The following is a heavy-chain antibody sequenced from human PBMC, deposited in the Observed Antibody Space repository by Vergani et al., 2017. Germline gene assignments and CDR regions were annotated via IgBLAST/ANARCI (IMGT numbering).Heavy chain of an antibody. CDR3: GRVADIYGLGIRLLDV. J-gene: IGHJ4*02. Sequence: QVRLQESGPGLVKPSETLSLTCTVSGGSMSGYYWSWIRQPPGKELEWIRYMYHSGSTNYNPSLETRVTISGDTSKNQFSLKLNSVSAADTAVYYCGRVADIYGLGIRLLDVWGEGILVTVSS. D-gene: IGHD5-18*01. V-gene: IGHV4-59*01. CDR2: MYHSGST. CDR1: GGSMSGYY.